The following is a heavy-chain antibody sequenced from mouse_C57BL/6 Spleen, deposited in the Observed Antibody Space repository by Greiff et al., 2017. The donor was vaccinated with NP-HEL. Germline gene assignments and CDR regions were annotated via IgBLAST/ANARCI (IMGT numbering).Heavy chain of an antibody. CDR2: INPSSGYT. V-gene: IGHV1-7*01. CDR1: GYTFTSYW. CDR3: ARWELGYWYFDV. J-gene: IGHJ1*03. Sequence: VQVVESGAELAKPGASVKLSCKASGYTFTSYWMHWVKQRPGQGLEWIGYINPSSGYTKYNQKFKDKATLTADKSSSTAYMQLSSLTYEDSAVYYCARWELGYWYFDVWGTGTTVTVSS. D-gene: IGHD4-1*01.